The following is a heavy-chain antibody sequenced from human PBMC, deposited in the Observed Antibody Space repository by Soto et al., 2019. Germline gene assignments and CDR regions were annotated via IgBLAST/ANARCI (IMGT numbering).Heavy chain of an antibody. Sequence: QVQLQESGPGLAKPSQTLSLTCTVSGGSISSGGYYWSWIRQHPGKGLEWIGYIYYSGSTHYNPSLKCRVSISGDTSKNQFSLKLNSVTAADTAVYYCARGVVPYYFDYWGQGTLVTVSS. V-gene: IGHV4-31*03. J-gene: IGHJ4*02. D-gene: IGHD2-15*01. CDR2: IYYSGST. CDR1: GGSISSGGYY. CDR3: ARGVVPYYFDY.